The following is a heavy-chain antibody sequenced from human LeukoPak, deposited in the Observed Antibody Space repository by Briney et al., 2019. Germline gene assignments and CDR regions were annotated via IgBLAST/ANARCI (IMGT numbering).Heavy chain of an antibody. D-gene: IGHD6-13*01. V-gene: IGHV1-69*05. CDR3: ARGSQYSSSWYSFDAFDI. CDR1: GGTFSSYA. J-gene: IGHJ3*02. Sequence: GASVKVSCKASGGTFSSYAISWVRQAPGQGLEWMGGIIPIFGTANYAQKFQGRVTITRNTSISTAYMELSSLRSEDTAVYYCARGSQYSSSWYSFDAFDIWGQGTMVTVSS. CDR2: IIPIFGTA.